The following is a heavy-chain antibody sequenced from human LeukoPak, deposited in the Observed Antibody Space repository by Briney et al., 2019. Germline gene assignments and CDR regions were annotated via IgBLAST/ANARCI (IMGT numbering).Heavy chain of an antibody. Sequence: IYTSGSTNYNPSVKSRVTMSVDTSNNQFSLKLTSVTAADTAVYYCAGQPPQYYGMDVWGQGTTVTVSS. CDR3: AGQPPQYYGMDV. J-gene: IGHJ6*02. D-gene: IGHD1-14*01. CDR2: IYTSGST. V-gene: IGHV4-4*07.